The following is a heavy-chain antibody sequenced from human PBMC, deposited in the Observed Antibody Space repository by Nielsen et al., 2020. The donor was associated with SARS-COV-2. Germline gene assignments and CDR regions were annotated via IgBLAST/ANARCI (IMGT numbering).Heavy chain of an antibody. V-gene: IGHV3-11*06. D-gene: IGHD3-10*01. CDR2: ISSSSSYI. Sequence: GESLKISCAASGFTFSDYYMSWIRQAPGKGLEWVSYISSSSSYIYYADSVKGRFTISRDNAKNSLYLQMNSLRAEDTAVYYCARDGRFGEDYFDYWGQGTLVTVSS. CDR3: ARDGRFGEDYFDY. J-gene: IGHJ4*02. CDR1: GFTFSDYY.